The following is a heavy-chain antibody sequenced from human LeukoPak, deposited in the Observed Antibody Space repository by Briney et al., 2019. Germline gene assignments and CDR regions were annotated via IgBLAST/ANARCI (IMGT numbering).Heavy chain of an antibody. V-gene: IGHV3-74*01. Sequence: RGSLRLSCAASGFAFSSSWMLWVRQAPGKGLVWVSRINSDGTYTNYADSVKGRFTISRDNAKNTLYLQMNGLRAEDTAVYYCARDLSHTFDYWGQGTLVTVSS. CDR3: ARDLSHTFDY. CDR2: INSDGTYT. J-gene: IGHJ4*02. CDR1: GFAFSSSW.